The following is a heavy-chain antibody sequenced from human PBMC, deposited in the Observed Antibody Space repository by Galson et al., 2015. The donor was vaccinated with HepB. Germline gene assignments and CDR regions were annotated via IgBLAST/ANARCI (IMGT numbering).Heavy chain of an antibody. CDR3: AKWRVYSNWFDP. J-gene: IGHJ5*02. CDR2: ISGSGGST. D-gene: IGHD2-8*01. Sequence: SLRLSCAASGFTFSSYAMSWVRQAPGKGLEWVSAISGSGGSTYYADSVKGRFTISRDNSKNTLYLQMNSLRAEDTAVYYCAKWRVYSNWFDPWGQGTLVTVSP. CDR1: GFTFSSYA. V-gene: IGHV3-23*01.